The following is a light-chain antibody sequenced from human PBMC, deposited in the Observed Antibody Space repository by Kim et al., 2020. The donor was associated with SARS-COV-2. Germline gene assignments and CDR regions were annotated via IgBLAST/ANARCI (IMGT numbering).Light chain of an antibody. J-gene: IGKJ4*01. Sequence: LSPGERATLSCRASQSVSSYLAGYQQKPGQAPRLLIYDASNRATAIPARFSGSGSGTDFTLTISSLEPEDFAVYYCQQRTNWPLTFGGGTKVDIK. CDR1: QSVSSY. CDR2: DAS. V-gene: IGKV3-11*01. CDR3: QQRTNWPLT.